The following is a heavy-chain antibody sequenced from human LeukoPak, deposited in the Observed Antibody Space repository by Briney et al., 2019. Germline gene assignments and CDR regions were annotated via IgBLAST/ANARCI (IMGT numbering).Heavy chain of an antibody. CDR3: AREVDYGDYVFDY. CDR1: GGSISSYY. CDR2: IYYSGST. Sequence: SSETLSLTCTVSGGSISSYYWSWIRQPPGKGLEWIGYIYYSGSTNYNPSLKSRVTISVDTSKNQFSLKLSSVTAADTAVYYCAREVDYGDYVFDYWGQGTLVTVSS. J-gene: IGHJ4*02. D-gene: IGHD4-17*01. V-gene: IGHV4-59*12.